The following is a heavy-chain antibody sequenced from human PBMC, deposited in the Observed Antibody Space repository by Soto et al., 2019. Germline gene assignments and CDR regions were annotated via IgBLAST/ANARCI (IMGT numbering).Heavy chain of an antibody. CDR1: GGSISSYY. V-gene: IGHV4-59*01. CDR2: IYYSGST. Sequence: PSETLSLTCTVSGGSISSYYWSWIRQPPGRGLEWIGYIYYSGSTNYNPSLKSRVTISVDTSKNQFSLKLSSVTAADTAVYYCARGYSGYDRDAFDIWGQGTMVTVSS. J-gene: IGHJ3*02. CDR3: ARGYSGYDRDAFDI. D-gene: IGHD5-12*01.